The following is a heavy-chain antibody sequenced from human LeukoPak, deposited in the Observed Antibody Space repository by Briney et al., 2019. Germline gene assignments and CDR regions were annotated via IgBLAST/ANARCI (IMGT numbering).Heavy chain of an antibody. J-gene: IGHJ6*03. V-gene: IGHV3-23*01. Sequence: GGSLRLSCAASGFTFSSYAMSWVRQAPGKGLEWVSAISGSGGSTYYADSVKGRFTISRDNSKNTLYLQMNSLRAEDTAVYYCAKDVLRFLEWATYMDVWGKGTTVTVSS. CDR2: ISGSGGST. D-gene: IGHD3-3*01. CDR1: GFTFSSYA. CDR3: AKDVLRFLEWATYMDV.